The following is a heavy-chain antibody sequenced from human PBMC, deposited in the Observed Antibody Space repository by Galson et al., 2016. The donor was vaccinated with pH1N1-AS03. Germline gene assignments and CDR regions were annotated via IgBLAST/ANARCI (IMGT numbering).Heavy chain of an antibody. V-gene: IGHV3-23*01. CDR1: GFSFSSYT. CDR2: ISASGGTT. D-gene: IGHD6-13*01. J-gene: IGHJ4*02. Sequence: SLRLSCAASGFSFSSYTMSWIRQAPGKGLEWVSGISASGGTTYYADSVKGRFTISRDNSVDTLDLQMSSLRDEDTAVYYCVKEGLAAATFDDWGQGTLVIVSS. CDR3: VKEGLAAATFDD.